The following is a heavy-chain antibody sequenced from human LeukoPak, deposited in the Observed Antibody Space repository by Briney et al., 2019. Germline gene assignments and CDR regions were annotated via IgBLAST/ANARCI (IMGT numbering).Heavy chain of an antibody. CDR3: ANPLYYDFWSGYDY. J-gene: IGHJ4*02. Sequence: GGSLRLSCTASGFTFSSYAMSWARHAPGKGLEWVSAISGSCGSTYYADSVKSRFTISRDNSKNTLYLQMNSLRADDTAVYFCANPLYYDFWSGYDYWGQGILVTVSS. V-gene: IGHV3-23*01. D-gene: IGHD3-3*01. CDR1: GFTFSSYA. CDR2: ISGSCGST.